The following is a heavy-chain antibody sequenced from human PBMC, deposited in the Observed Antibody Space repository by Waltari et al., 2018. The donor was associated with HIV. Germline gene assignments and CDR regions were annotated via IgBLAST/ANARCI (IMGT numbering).Heavy chain of an antibody. J-gene: IGHJ4*02. Sequence: EVQLAESGGGLVQPVESLRLSCAASGFTFSGHSIIWVRQAPGKALEWVAHLSSYCSSTANADSGKRRFTISRDQAKNSLYLPMNSLRDEDTAAYFCARWYCTTTSCRGLAWWGQGTRVTVSS. V-gene: IGHV3-48*02. CDR2: LSSYCSST. CDR3: ARWYCTTTSCRGLAW. D-gene: IGHD2-2*01. CDR1: GFTFSGHS.